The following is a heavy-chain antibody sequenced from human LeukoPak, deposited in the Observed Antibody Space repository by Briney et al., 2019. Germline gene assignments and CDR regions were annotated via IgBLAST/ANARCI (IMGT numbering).Heavy chain of an antibody. Sequence: KPSETLSLTCTVSGGSISSNYWSWIRQPPGKGLEWIGYIYHSGNTNYSPSLESRVIMSVDESKNQFSLRVHFVSAADTAVYYCASTRRAAVAGRFDSWGQGTLVTVSS. D-gene: IGHD6-19*01. CDR1: GGSISSNY. CDR2: IYHSGNT. CDR3: ASTRRAAVAGRFDS. J-gene: IGHJ4*02. V-gene: IGHV4-4*09.